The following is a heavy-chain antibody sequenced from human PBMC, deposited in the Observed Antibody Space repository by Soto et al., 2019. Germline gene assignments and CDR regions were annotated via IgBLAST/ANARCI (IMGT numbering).Heavy chain of an antibody. J-gene: IGHJ3*01. Sequence: EVQLLDSGGGLIQPGGSLRLSCAASGFTFSSYALSWVRQTPEKGLEWVSTISGSGSTAYYADSVKGRFTISRDNSRNTLYLQLSSLRAADTATYYCAKHRFSSGWQNAFDFWGLGTMVTVSS. D-gene: IGHD6-19*01. CDR2: ISGSGSTA. CDR3: AKHRFSSGWQNAFDF. V-gene: IGHV3-23*01. CDR1: GFTFSSYA.